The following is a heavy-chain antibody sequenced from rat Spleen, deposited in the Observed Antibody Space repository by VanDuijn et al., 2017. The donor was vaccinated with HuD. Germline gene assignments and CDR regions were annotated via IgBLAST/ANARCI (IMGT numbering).Heavy chain of an antibody. CDR1: GFTFSNHG. J-gene: IGHJ2*01. CDR2: MSYDGSST. D-gene: IGHD1-2*01. V-gene: IGHV5-29*01. Sequence: EVQLAESGGGLVQPGRSLKLSCAASGFTFSNHGMAWVRQAPTKGLAWVASMSYDGSSTYYRDSVKGRFTISRDNANDTLYLQMTSLRSEDTALYYCARYSSYIYEESFFDYWGQGVMVTVSS. CDR3: ARYSSYIYEESFFDY.